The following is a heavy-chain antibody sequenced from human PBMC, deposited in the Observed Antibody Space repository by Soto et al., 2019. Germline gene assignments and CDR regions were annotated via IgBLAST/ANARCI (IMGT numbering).Heavy chain of an antibody. J-gene: IGHJ6*02. D-gene: IGHD3-3*01. CDR2: ISAHNGDT. CDR3: ERDAAYNDFWGGVMELYSYNMDV. Sequence: QVQLVQSEAEVKKPGASLKVSCRASGYNFANYGISWVRQAPGQGLEWMGWISAHNGDTKYAQKVQGRVTMTADTSKSTAYIEMWSLRSDDTAVYYCERDAAYNDFWGGVMELYSYNMDVWGQGTTVTV. CDR1: GYNFANYG. V-gene: IGHV1-18*01.